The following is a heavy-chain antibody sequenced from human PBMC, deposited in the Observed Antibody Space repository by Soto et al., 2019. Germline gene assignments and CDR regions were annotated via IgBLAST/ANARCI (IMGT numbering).Heavy chain of an antibody. CDR3: ARATVTYWKTMTTVTNWFDP. D-gene: IGHD4-17*01. Sequence: ASVKVSCTASGYTFTSYAMHWVRQAPGQRLEWMGWINAGNGNTKYSQKFQGRVTITRDTSAGTAYMELSSLRSEDTAVYYCARATVTYWKTMTTVTNWFDPWGQGTLVTVSS. CDR1: GYTFTSYA. V-gene: IGHV1-3*01. CDR2: INAGNGNT. J-gene: IGHJ5*02.